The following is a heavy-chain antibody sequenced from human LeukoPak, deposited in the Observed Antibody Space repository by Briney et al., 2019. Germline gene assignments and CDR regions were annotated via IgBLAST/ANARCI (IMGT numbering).Heavy chain of an antibody. J-gene: IGHJ4*02. CDR3: ARAVWDLSSPFFDY. CDR1: GFTFSSYA. V-gene: IGHV3-23*01. Sequence: GGSLRLSCAASGFTFSSYAMSWVRQAPGKGLEWVSAISGSGGSTYYADSVKGRFTISRDNSKNTLYLQMNSLRAEDTAVYYCARAVWDLSSPFFDYWGQGTLVTVSS. CDR2: ISGSGGST. D-gene: IGHD3-16*01.